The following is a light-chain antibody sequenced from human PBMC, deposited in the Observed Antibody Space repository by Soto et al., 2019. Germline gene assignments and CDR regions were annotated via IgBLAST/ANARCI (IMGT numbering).Light chain of an antibody. CDR3: QESYSRPLA. CDR2: AAS. V-gene: IGKV1-39*01. CDR1: QSITNY. Sequence: DIQMTQSPSSLSASVGDRVTITCRASQSITNYLDWYQQKVGKAPQLLIYAASTLQSGVPSRVSGIGSGTDFTLTITNLQPEDFATYYCQESYSRPLAFGGGTKVE. J-gene: IGKJ4*01.